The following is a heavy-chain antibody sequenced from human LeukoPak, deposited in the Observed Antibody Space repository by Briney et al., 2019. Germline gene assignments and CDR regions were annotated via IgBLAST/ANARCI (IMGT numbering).Heavy chain of an antibody. CDR3: AKAPVTSCRGAFCYPFDS. CDR2: TSSSDAGK. CDR1: GFSLSSYA. J-gene: IGHJ4*02. D-gene: IGHD2-15*01. Sequence: GGSLRLSCTVSGFSLSSYALSWVRRAPGKGLEWVSATSSSDAGKYYADSVRGRFTISRDNSRNTMSLQMNSLRVEDAAVYYCAKAPVTSCRGAFCYPFDSWDQGTLVTVSS. V-gene: IGHV3-23*01.